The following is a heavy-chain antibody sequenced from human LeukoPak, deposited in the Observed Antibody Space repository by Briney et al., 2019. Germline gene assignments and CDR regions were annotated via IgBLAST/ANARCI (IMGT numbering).Heavy chain of an antibody. J-gene: IGHJ4*02. D-gene: IGHD3-22*01. CDR2: ISSSGSTI. V-gene: IGHV3-48*04. CDR3: ARGFVAYYYDSSGYYSGY. Sequence: PGGSLRLSCAASGVTFSSYAMSWVPQAPGKGLEWVSYISSSGSTIYYADAVKGRFTISRDNAKNSLYLQMNSLRAEDTAVYYCARGFVAYYYDSSGYYSGYWGQGTLVTVSS. CDR1: GVTFSSYA.